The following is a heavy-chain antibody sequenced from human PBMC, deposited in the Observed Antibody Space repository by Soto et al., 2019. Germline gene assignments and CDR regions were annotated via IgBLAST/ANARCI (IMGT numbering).Heavy chain of an antibody. V-gene: IGHV3-11*01. J-gene: IGHJ5*02. CDR1: GFTFSDYY. CDR3: ARDGTPPLTVVVAATLRFRQEFNWFDP. Sequence: QVQLVESGGGLVKPGGSLRLSCAASGFTFSDYYMSWIRQAPGKGLEWVSYIRSSGSTIYYADSVKGRFTISRDNAKNSLYLQMNSLRAEDTAVYYCARDGTPPLTVVVAATLRFRQEFNWFDPWGQGTLVTVSS. D-gene: IGHD2-15*01. CDR2: IRSSGSTI.